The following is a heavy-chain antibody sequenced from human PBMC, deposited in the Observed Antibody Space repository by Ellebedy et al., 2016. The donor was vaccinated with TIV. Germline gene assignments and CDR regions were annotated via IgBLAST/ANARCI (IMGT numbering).Heavy chain of an antibody. D-gene: IGHD3-16*01. CDR3: ARAPYGGYMDV. Sequence: SETLSLTXAVYGGSFSGYYWSWIRQPPGKGLEWIGEINHSGSTNYNPSLKSRVTISVDTSKNQFSLKLSSVTAADTAVYYRARAPYGGYMDVWGKGTTVSVSS. J-gene: IGHJ6*03. CDR2: INHSGST. V-gene: IGHV4-34*01. CDR1: GGSFSGYY.